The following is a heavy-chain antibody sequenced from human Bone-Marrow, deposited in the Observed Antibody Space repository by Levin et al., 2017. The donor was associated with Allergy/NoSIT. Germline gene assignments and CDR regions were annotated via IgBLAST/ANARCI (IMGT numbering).Heavy chain of an antibody. D-gene: IGHD2-15*01. CDR2: ISSSSSTI. Sequence: GGSLRLSCAASGFTFSSYSMNWVRQAPGKGLEWVSYISSSSSTIYYADSVKGRFTISRDNAKNSLYLQMNSLRAEDTAVYYCAREQGVVVVAAPLLLDFDYWGQGTLVTVSS. J-gene: IGHJ4*02. CDR1: GFTFSSYS. CDR3: AREQGVVVVAAPLLLDFDY. V-gene: IGHV3-48*01.